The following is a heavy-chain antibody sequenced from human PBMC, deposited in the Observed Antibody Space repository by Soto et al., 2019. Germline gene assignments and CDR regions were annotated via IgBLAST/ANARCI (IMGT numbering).Heavy chain of an antibody. V-gene: IGHV4-4*07. CDR1: RGSICCDN. D-gene: IGHD2-8*02. CDR3: ERWATGASSHGMDV. CDR2: IYSSGST. J-gene: IGHJ6*02. Sequence: PSELPTLTCTLSRGSICCDNWSCFGQPAGKGLEWIGRIYSSGSTNYHDSLKSRITMSVDTSKNQFSLVMTSVTAADTAVYYCERWATGASSHGMDVWGQGATVT.